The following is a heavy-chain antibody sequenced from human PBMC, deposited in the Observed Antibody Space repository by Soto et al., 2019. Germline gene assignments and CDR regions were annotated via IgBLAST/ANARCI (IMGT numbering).Heavy chain of an antibody. Sequence: WAAGKVSCKASGYTFTGYYMHWVRQAPGQGLEWMGWINPHSGGTNYAPKFQGCVTMTRDTSISTPYMELRRLRSDDTAVYYCASFVDFGSGGAKNIWFDDWGQGTLVTVS. J-gene: IGHJ5*02. CDR2: INPHSGGT. CDR3: ASFVDFGSGGAKNIWFDD. V-gene: IGHV1-2*04. D-gene: IGHD3-3*01. CDR1: GYTFTGYY.